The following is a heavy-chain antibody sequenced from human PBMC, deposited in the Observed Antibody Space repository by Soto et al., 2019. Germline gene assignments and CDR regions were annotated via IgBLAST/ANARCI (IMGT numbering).Heavy chain of an antibody. V-gene: IGHV4-4*02. D-gene: IGHD2-8*02. CDR3: AREQSQLCTGGACFDAFDI. CDR1: GASITSSNW. Sequence: QVRLQESGPGLVKPSGTLSLTCSVSGASITSSNWWSWVRQPPGKGLEWIGEIHHSGKTNYNPSVESRVTISVDKSKNLFSVQLTSVTAADTAVYYCAREQSQLCTGGACFDAFDIWGRGTLLTVSS. J-gene: IGHJ3*02. CDR2: IHHSGKT.